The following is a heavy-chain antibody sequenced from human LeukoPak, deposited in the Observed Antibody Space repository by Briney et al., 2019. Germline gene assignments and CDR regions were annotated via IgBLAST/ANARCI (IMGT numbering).Heavy chain of an antibody. CDR3: ARHSCSGGSCYSGYSYCYYNMDV. CDR2: IYPGDSDT. CDR1: GYRFSNYW. Sequence: GESLCISCKGSGYRFSNYWIAWVRQMPGEGLEWMGIIYPGDSDTRYSPSFQGQVNISEDKTHHTDYLQWSSLIPSDTGMYFCARHSCSGGSCYSGYSYCYYNMDVWAQSTTVPVSS. D-gene: IGHD2-15*01. J-gene: IGHJ6*01. V-gene: IGHV5-51*01.